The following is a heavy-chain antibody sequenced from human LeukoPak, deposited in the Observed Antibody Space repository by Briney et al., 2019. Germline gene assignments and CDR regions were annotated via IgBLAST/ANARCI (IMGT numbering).Heavy chain of an antibody. D-gene: IGHD2-15*01. Sequence: GGSLRLSCAASGFTFSDYWMTWVRQAPGKGLEWVANIRQDGSEKYHVDSVKGRFTISRDNAENSVYLQMNSLRAEDTAVYYCARISRSRSSCYGVYDYWGQGSLVTVSS. J-gene: IGHJ4*02. CDR3: ARISRSRSSCYGVYDY. CDR2: IRQDGSEK. V-gene: IGHV3-7*01. CDR1: GFTFSDYW.